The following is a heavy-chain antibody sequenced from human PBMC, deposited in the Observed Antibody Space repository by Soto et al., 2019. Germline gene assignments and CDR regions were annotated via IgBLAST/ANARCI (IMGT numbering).Heavy chain of an antibody. CDR3: ARHFYYGSGSYYNSYDRGSFWFDP. V-gene: IGHV4-39*01. CDR2: IYYSGST. Sequence: SETLSLTCTVSGGSISSSSYYWGWIRQPPGKGLEWIGSIYYSGSTYYNPSLKSRVTISVDTSKNQFSLKLSSVTAADTAVYYCARHFYYGSGSYYNSYDRGSFWFDPWGQGTLVTVSS. D-gene: IGHD3-10*01. CDR1: GGSISSSSYY. J-gene: IGHJ5*02.